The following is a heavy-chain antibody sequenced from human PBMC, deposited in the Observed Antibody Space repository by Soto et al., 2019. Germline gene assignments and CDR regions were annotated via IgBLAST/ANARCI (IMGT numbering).Heavy chain of an antibody. J-gene: IGHJ4*02. Sequence: EVQLVESGGGLIQPGGSLRLSCAASGFTVNRNYMSWVRQAPGKGLEWVSVIYSDNSTYYADSVKGRFTFSRDNSKHTLYLQMNSLRAEDTAMYYCATPRWSSGWYYFDYWGRGTLVTVSS. D-gene: IGHD6-19*01. CDR2: IYSDNST. CDR3: ATPRWSSGWYYFDY. CDR1: GFTVNRNY. V-gene: IGHV3-53*01.